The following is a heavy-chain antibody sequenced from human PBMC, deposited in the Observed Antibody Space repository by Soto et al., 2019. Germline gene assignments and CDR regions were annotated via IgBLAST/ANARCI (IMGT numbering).Heavy chain of an antibody. V-gene: IGHV1-46*01. Sequence: ASVKVSCKASGYTFTSYYLHWVRQAPGQGLEWIGIINPSGGSTSYAQKFPGRVTMTRDTSTSTVYIELSSLRSEDTGVYYCERCVKRGNYGMAVGRQGNSVTVSS. J-gene: IGHJ6*02. D-gene: IGHD6-13*01. CDR1: GYTFTSYY. CDR2: INPSGGST. CDR3: ERCVKRGNYGMAV.